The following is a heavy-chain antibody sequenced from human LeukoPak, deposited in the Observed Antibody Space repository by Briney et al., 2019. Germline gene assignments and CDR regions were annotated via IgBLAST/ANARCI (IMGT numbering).Heavy chain of an antibody. Sequence: VASVKVSCKAPGYTLTGYYMHWVRQAPGQGLEWMGWINPNSGGTNYAQKFQGRVTMTRDTSISTAYMELSRLGSDDTAVYYCARDGASGYLADYWGQGTLVTVSS. CDR1: GYTLTGYY. CDR3: ARDGASGYLADY. D-gene: IGHD3-3*01. CDR2: INPNSGGT. V-gene: IGHV1-2*02. J-gene: IGHJ4*02.